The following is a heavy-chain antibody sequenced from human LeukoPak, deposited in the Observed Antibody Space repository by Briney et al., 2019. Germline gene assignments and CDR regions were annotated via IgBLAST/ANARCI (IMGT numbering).Heavy chain of an antibody. Sequence: SETLSLTCTVSSGSISSGSYYWSWIRQPAGKGLEWIGRIYTSGSTNYNPSFKSRVTISVDTSKNQFSLKLSSVTAADTAVYYCARDGSAWGYYYYMDVWGKGTTVTVS. J-gene: IGHJ6*03. D-gene: IGHD3-16*01. CDR1: SGSISSGSYY. V-gene: IGHV4-61*02. CDR2: IYTSGST. CDR3: ARDGSAWGYYYYMDV.